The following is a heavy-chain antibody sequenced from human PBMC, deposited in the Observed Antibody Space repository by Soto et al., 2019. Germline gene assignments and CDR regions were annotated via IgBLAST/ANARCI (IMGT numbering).Heavy chain of an antibody. Sequence: ASVKVSCKASGGTFSSYAISWVRQAPGQGLEWMGGIIPIFGTANYAQKFQGRVTITADESTSTAYMELSSLRSEDTAVYYCARAPDEDDYGDYGLDYWGQGTLDTVSS. CDR2: IIPIFGTA. CDR3: ARAPDEDDYGDYGLDY. D-gene: IGHD4-17*01. CDR1: GGTFSSYA. J-gene: IGHJ4*02. V-gene: IGHV1-69*13.